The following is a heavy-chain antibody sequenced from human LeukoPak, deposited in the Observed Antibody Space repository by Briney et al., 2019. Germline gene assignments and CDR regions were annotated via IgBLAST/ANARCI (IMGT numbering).Heavy chain of an antibody. J-gene: IGHJ4*02. CDR1: GYTFTGHY. CDR3: AINAIGGGNSGLYVY. Sequence: ASVKVPCKASGYTFTGHYMHWVRQAPGQGLGWMGWINPNNGGTNYAQKFQGRVTMTRDTSISTAYMELSRLRSDDTAVYYCAINAIGGGNSGLYVYWGQGTLVTVSS. D-gene: IGHD4-23*01. CDR2: INPNNGGT. V-gene: IGHV1-2*02.